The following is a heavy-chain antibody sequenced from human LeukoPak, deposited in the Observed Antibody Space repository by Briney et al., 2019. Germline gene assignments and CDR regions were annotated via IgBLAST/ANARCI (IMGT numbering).Heavy chain of an antibody. D-gene: IGHD3-9*01. V-gene: IGHV3-66*01. CDR3: ARGDDILTAYGMDV. CDR2: IYSGGST. CDR1: GFTVRSNY. Sequence: PGGSLRLSCAASGFTVRSNYMTWVRQAPGKGLEWVSVIYSGGSTYYADSVKGRFTISRDDSKNTLYLQMNRLRAEDTALYYCARGDDILTAYGMDVWGQGTTVTVSS. J-gene: IGHJ6*02.